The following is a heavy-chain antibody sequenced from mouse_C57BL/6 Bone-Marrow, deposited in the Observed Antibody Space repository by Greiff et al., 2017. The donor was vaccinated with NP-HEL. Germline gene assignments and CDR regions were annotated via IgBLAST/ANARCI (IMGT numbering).Heavy chain of an antibody. CDR2: IYPGDGDT. D-gene: IGHD1-1*01. J-gene: IGHJ3*01. CDR3: ARRRVYGGFAY. CDR1: GYAFSSYW. V-gene: IGHV1-80*01. Sequence: QVQLQQSGAELVKPGASVKISCKASGYAFSSYWMNWVKQRPGKGLEWIGQIYPGDGDTTYNGKFKGKAKLTADKSSSTAYMQLSSLTSEDSAVYFCARRRVYGGFAYWGQGTLVTVSA.